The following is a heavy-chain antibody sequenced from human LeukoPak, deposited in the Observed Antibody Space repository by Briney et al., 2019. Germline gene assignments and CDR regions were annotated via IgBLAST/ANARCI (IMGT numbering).Heavy chain of an antibody. CDR3: ARKEYSSSWYYFDY. D-gene: IGHD6-13*01. J-gene: IGHJ4*02. V-gene: IGHV1-18*01. CDR1: GYTFTSYG. CDR2: ISAYNGNT. Sequence: GASVKVSFKASGYTFTSYGISWVRQAPGQGLEWMGWISAYNGNTNYAQKLQGRVTMTTDTSTSTAYMELRSLRSDDTAVYCCARKEYSSSWYYFDYWGQGTLVTVSS.